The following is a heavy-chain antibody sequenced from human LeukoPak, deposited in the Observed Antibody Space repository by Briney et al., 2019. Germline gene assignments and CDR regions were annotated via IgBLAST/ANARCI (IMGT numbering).Heavy chain of an antibody. D-gene: IGHD3-3*02. Sequence: AGGSLRLSCAASGYTVSSNYMSWVRQAPGKGLEWVSVIYSGGSTYYADSVKGRFTISRDNSKNTLYLQMNSLRAEDTAVYYCARIISSYADYWGQGTLVTVSS. CDR3: ARIISSYADY. V-gene: IGHV3-53*01. CDR2: IYSGGST. CDR1: GYTVSSNY. J-gene: IGHJ4*02.